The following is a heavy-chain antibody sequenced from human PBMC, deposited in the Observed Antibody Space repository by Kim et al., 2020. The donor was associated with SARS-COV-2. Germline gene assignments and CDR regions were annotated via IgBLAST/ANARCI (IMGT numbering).Heavy chain of an antibody. CDR3: ASGRVSGSGIYFRYYYYDMDV. CDR1: GYTFTSYD. J-gene: IGHJ6*02. CDR2: MNANSGNT. V-gene: IGHV1-8*01. D-gene: IGHD1-26*01. Sequence: ASVKVSCKASGYTFTSYDINWVRQATGQGLEWMGWMNANSGNTGYAQKFQGRVTMTRNTSISTAYMELRSLRSEDTAVYYCASGRVSGSGIYFRYYYYDMDVWGQGTTVTVSS.